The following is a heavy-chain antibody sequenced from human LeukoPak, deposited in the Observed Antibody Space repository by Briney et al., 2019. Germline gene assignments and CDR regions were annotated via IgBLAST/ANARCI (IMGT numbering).Heavy chain of an antibody. CDR2: IYYSGST. D-gene: IGHD3-9*01. CDR3: ARHALGNYDILTGYYNFPDY. V-gene: IGHV4-39*01. Sequence: PSETLSLTCTVSGDSISSSSYFWGWIRQPPGKGLEWIGSIYYSGSTYYNPSLKSRVTISVDTSKTQFSLKLSSVTAADTAVYYCARHALGNYDILTGYYNFPDYWGQGTLVTVSS. CDR1: GDSISSSSYF. J-gene: IGHJ4*02.